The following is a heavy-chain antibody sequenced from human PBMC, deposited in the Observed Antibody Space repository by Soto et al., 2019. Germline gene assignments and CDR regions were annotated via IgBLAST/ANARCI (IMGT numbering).Heavy chain of an antibody. CDR3: TRDIGCTNGVCSWYYLDY. CDR2: INSDGSST. V-gene: IGHV3-74*01. Sequence: GGSLRLSCAASGFSFNNTWMHWVRQAPGKGLVWVSRINSDGSSTTYADSVKGRFTISRDNARNTVYLQMNSLRAEDTAVYYCTRDIGCTNGVCSWYYLDYWGQGTLVTVSS. CDR1: GFSFNNTW. D-gene: IGHD2-8*01. J-gene: IGHJ4*02.